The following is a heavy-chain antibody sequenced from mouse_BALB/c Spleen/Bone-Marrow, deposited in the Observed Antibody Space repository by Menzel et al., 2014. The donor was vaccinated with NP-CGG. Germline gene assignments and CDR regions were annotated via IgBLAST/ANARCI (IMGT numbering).Heavy chain of an antibody. CDR3: ASYYYGHYFDY. Sequence: EVKLMESGAELVKPGASVKLSCTASGFNIKDTYMHRVKQRPEQGLEWIGRIDPANGNTKYDPKFQGKATITADTSSNTAYLQLSSLTSEDTAVYYCASYYYGHYFDYWGQGTTLTVSS. J-gene: IGHJ2*01. CDR1: GFNIKDTY. D-gene: IGHD1-1*01. CDR2: IDPANGNT. V-gene: IGHV14-3*02.